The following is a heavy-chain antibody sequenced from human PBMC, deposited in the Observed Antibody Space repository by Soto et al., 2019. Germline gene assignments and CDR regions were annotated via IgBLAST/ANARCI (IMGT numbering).Heavy chain of an antibody. Sequence: GGSLRLSCAASGFTFSSYSMNWVRQAPGKGLEWVSSISSSSSYIYYADSVEGRFTISRDNAKNSLYLQMNSLRAEDTAVYYCARAELTYCSSTSCDQNAFDIWGQGTMVTVS. J-gene: IGHJ3*02. D-gene: IGHD2-2*01. CDR1: GFTFSSYS. CDR2: ISSSSSYI. CDR3: ARAELTYCSSTSCDQNAFDI. V-gene: IGHV3-21*01.